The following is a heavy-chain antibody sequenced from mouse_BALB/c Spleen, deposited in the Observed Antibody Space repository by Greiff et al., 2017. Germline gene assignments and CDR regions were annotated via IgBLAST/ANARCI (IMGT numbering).Heavy chain of an antibody. Sequence: EVQLVESGGGLVKPGGSLKLSCAASGFTFSSYAMSWVRQTPEKRLEWVASISSGGSTYYPDSVKGRFTISRDNARNILYLQMSSLRSEDTAMYYCARGDGYYSSWFAYWGQGTLVTVSA. J-gene: IGHJ3*01. V-gene: IGHV5-6-5*01. CDR1: GFTFSSYA. CDR2: ISSGGST. CDR3: ARGDGYYSSWFAY. D-gene: IGHD2-3*01.